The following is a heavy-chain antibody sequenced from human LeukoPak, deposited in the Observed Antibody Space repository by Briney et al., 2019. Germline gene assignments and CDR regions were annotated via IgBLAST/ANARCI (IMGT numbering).Heavy chain of an antibody. CDR2: IIPIFGTA. Sequence: ASVKVSCKASGGTFSSYAISWVRQAPGQGLEWMGGIIPIFGTANYAQKLQGRVTMTTDTSTSTAYMVLRSLRSDDTAVYYCARALTGTIDYWGQGTLVTVSS. CDR3: ARALTGTIDY. CDR1: GGTFSSYA. V-gene: IGHV1-69*05. J-gene: IGHJ4*02. D-gene: IGHD7-27*01.